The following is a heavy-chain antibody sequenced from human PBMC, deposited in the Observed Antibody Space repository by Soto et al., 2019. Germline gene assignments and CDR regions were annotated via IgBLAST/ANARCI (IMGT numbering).Heavy chain of an antibody. Sequence: QMQLVQSGPEVRKPGTSVKVSCKASGFTFTSSALQWVRQARGQRLEWIGGIAIGSGNTNYAQKFQERVTITRDMSTSTAYMELNSLRSDDTAVYYCAARGGRDYYMDVWGKGTTVTVSS. CDR1: GFTFTSSA. J-gene: IGHJ6*03. D-gene: IGHD2-15*01. CDR3: AARGGRDYYMDV. CDR2: IAIGSGNT. V-gene: IGHV1-58*01.